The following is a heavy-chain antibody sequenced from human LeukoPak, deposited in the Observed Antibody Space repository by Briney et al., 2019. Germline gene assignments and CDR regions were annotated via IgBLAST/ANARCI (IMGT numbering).Heavy chain of an antibody. D-gene: IGHD3-10*01. J-gene: IGHJ4*02. Sequence: GASVKVSCKASGYTFTGYYMHWVRQAPGQGLEWMGWINPNSGGTNYAQKFQGRVTMTRDTSISTAYMELSRLRSDDTAVYYCARSIRGAPRGIDYWCQGTLVTVSS. CDR1: GYTFTGYY. CDR3: ARSIRGAPRGIDY. V-gene: IGHV1-2*02. CDR2: INPNSGGT.